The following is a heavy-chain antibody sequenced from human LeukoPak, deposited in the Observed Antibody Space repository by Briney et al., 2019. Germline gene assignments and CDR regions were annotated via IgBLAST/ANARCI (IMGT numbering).Heavy chain of an antibody. V-gene: IGHV3-23*01. J-gene: IGHJ4*02. Sequence: GGSLRLSCAASGFTFTTYAMNWVRQAPGKGLEWVSSISGSGGTTYYEDSVKGRFTISRDNSKNTLYLQMNSLRAEDTAVYYCAKGGPSKSAGKYYFDYWGQGALVTVSS. CDR2: ISGSGGTT. D-gene: IGHD6-13*01. CDR3: AKGGPSKSAGKYYFDY. CDR1: GFTFTTYA.